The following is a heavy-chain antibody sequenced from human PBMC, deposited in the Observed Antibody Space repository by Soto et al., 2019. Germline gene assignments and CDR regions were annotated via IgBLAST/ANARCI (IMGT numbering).Heavy chain of an antibody. Sequence: QVQLVQSGAEEKKPGASVKVSCKASGYTFTSYAMHWVRQAPGQRLEWMGWINAGNGNTKYSQKFQGRVTITRDTSASTAYMELGRLRSEDTAVYYCARVGSAAAGTGWELLYYFDYWGQGTLVTVSS. D-gene: IGHD6-13*01. CDR3: ARVGSAAAGTGWELLYYFDY. CDR2: INAGNGNT. V-gene: IGHV1-3*05. J-gene: IGHJ4*02. CDR1: GYTFTSYA.